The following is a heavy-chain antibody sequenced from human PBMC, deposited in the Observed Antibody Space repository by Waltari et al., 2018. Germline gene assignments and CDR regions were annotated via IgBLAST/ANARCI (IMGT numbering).Heavy chain of an antibody. CDR2: INHSGSP. J-gene: IGHJ4*02. Sequence: QVQLQQWGAGLLKPSETLSLTCAVYGGSFSGYYWSWIRQPPGKGLEWIGEINHSGSPNYNPSLKSRVTISVDTSKNQFSLKLSSVTAADTAVYYCARGRKQWLNPTPFDYWGQGTLVTVSS. CDR1: GGSFSGYY. V-gene: IGHV4-34*01. CDR3: ARGRKQWLNPTPFDY. D-gene: IGHD6-19*01.